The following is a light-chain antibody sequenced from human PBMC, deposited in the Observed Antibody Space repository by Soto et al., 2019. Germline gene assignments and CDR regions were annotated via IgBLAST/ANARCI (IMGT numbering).Light chain of an antibody. CDR3: QQYNNWPRT. V-gene: IGKV3-15*01. J-gene: IGKJ1*01. CDR2: GTS. CDR1: QSVNSN. Sequence: EIVMTQSPATLSLSPGARATLSCRASQSVNSNLAWYQQKAGQAPRLLIYGTSTRATGIPARFSGSGSGTDFTLTISSLQFEDFAVYYCQQYNNWPRTCGQGTKVEIK.